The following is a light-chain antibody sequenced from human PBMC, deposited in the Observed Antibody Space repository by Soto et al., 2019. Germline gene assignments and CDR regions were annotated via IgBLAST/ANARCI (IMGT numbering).Light chain of an antibody. J-gene: IGLJ1*01. CDR1: NIGSKS. V-gene: IGLV3-21*02. CDR2: DNS. CDR3: QVWDSSSDHPGV. Sequence: SYELTQPPSVSVAPGQTARISFGGKNIGSKSVHWYKKRPGQAPVLVVYDNSDRPSGIPGRFSGSNSGNTATLTISRVEAGDEADYYCQVWDSSSDHPGVFGTGTKLTVL.